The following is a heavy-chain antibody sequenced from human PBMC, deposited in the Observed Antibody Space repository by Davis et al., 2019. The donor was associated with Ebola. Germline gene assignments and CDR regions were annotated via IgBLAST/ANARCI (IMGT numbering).Heavy chain of an antibody. CDR2: IHYSGST. CDR1: GGSISGFF. CDR3: AREVPGAGHLDY. V-gene: IGHV4-59*01. J-gene: IGHJ4*02. D-gene: IGHD6-13*01. Sequence: MPSETLSLTCTVSGGSISGFFCMWLRQTPGKGLEWIGYIHYSGSTNYNPSLKSRVTKSVDTSRNQFSLKLNSVTAADTAVYFCAREVPGAGHLDYWGQGILVTVSS.